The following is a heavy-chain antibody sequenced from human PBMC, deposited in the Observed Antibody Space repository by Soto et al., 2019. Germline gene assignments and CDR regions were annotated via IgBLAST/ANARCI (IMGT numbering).Heavy chain of an antibody. Sequence: GGSLRLSCAASGFTFSNYAMSWVRQAPGKGLEWVSGIVDSGRSTYYADSVKGRFTISRDNSKNTLYLQMNSLRAEDTAVYSCAKVGTVTPFDSWGQGTLVTVSS. J-gene: IGHJ4*02. CDR3: AKVGTVTPFDS. CDR1: GFTFSNYA. CDR2: IVDSGRST. D-gene: IGHD4-17*01. V-gene: IGHV3-23*01.